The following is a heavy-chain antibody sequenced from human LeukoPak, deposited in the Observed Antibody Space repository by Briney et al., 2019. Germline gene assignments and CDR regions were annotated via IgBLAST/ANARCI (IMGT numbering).Heavy chain of an antibody. V-gene: IGHV3-23*01. CDR2: ISGSGGST. D-gene: IGHD6-13*01. CDR3: AKEPSIAAAHNWFDP. CDR1: GFTFSSYA. J-gene: IGHJ5*02. Sequence: GGSPRLSCAASGFTFSSYAMSWVRQAPGKGLEWVSGISGSGGSTYYADSVKGRFTISRDNSKNTLYLQMNSLRAEDTAVYYCAKEPSIAAAHNWFDPWGQGTLVSVSS.